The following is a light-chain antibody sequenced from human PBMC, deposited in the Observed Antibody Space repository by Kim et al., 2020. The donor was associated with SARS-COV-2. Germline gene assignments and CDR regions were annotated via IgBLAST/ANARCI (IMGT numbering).Light chain of an antibody. CDR1: ELGDKY. V-gene: IGLV3-1*01. CDR3: QAWDSGTAVV. CDR2: QDT. J-gene: IGLJ2*01. Sequence: SYELTQPPSVSVSPGQTASITCSGDELGDKYVFWYQQKPGQSPVLVIYQDTKRPSGIPERFSASNSGNTATLTISGAQATDEADYYCQAWDSGTAVVFAEGTQLTVL.